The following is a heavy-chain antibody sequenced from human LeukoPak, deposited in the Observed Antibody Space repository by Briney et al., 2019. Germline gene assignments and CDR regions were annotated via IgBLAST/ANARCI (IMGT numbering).Heavy chain of an antibody. CDR1: GFTGSSNY. J-gene: IGHJ4*02. Sequence: GGSLRLSCAASGFTGSSNYVSWVRQAPGKGLEWVSDIYSGGDTYYADSVKGRFTLSRDNFKNLLYHQMNSLRAEDTAVYYCAGGGAARSAAHWGQGTLVT. V-gene: IGHV3-53*01. CDR2: IYSGGDT. D-gene: IGHD6-6*01. CDR3: AGGGAARSAAH.